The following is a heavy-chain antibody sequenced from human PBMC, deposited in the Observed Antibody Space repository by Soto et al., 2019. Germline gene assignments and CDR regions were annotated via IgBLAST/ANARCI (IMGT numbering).Heavy chain of an antibody. Sequence: QLQLQESGSGLVKPSQTLSLTCTVSGGSISSGGFSWSWIRQPPGKGLEWIGYLYHSGSTYYNPSLKSRVTMSVDTSDNQFALQLDSTTAADTAVYFCARGLLTGYSPAWFDSWGRGTLVTVSS. CDR3: ARGLLTGYSPAWFDS. J-gene: IGHJ5*01. CDR1: GGSISSGGFS. CDR2: LYHSGST. V-gene: IGHV4-30-2*01. D-gene: IGHD3-9*01.